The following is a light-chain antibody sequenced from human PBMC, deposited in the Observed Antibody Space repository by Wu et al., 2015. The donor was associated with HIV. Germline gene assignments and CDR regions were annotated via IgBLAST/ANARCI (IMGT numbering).Light chain of an antibody. CDR3: LQIYDYPFT. V-gene: IGKV1-6*01. CDR2: AAS. Sequence: AIQMTQSPSSLSASVGDRVTITCRASQGIRNQLGWYQQKPGKAPKLLIHAASSLLSGVPSRFSGSGSGTDFTLTISSLQPEDFATYYCLQIYDYPFTFGRGTKVEIK. J-gene: IGKJ4*01. CDR1: QGIRNQ.